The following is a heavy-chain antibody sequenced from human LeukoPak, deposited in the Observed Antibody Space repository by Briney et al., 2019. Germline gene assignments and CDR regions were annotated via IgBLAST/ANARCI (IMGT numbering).Heavy chain of an antibody. CDR2: ISSSGNTI. J-gene: IGHJ3*02. D-gene: IGHD6-6*01. CDR3: ARNIAVRSDAFDI. CDR1: GFTVSSYE. V-gene: IGHV3-48*03. Sequence: PGGSLRLSCAASGFTVSSYEMNWVRQAPGKGLEWVSYISSSGNTIKYADSVKGRFTISRDNAKNSLHLQMNSLRAEDTAVYCCARNIAVRSDAFDIWGQGTMVTVSS.